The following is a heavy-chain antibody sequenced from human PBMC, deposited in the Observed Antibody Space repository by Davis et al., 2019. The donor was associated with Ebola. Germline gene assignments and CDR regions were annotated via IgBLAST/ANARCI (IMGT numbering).Heavy chain of an antibody. Sequence: GESLKISCAASGFTFSSYWMSWVRQAPGKGLEWVANIKQDGSEKYYVDSVKGRFTISRDNAKNSLYLQMNSLRAGDTAVYYCARGLAGRRMGDWGQGTLVTVSS. V-gene: IGHV3-7*01. CDR1: GFTFSSYW. D-gene: IGHD3-16*01. CDR2: IKQDGSEK. CDR3: ARGLAGRRMGD. J-gene: IGHJ4*02.